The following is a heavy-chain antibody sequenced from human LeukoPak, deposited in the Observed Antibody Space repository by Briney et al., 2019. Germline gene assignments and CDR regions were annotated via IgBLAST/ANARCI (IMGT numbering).Heavy chain of an antibody. CDR2: IYYSGST. V-gene: IGHV4-59*01. D-gene: IGHD3-22*01. CDR1: GGSISSYY. Sequence: SETLSLTCTVSGGSISSYYWSWIRQPPGKGLEWIGYIYYSGSTNYNPSLKSRVTISVDTSKNQFSLKLSSVIAADTAVYYCARVSPRYYDSSGYNDAFDIWGQGTMVTVSS. CDR3: ARVSPRYYDSSGYNDAFDI. J-gene: IGHJ3*02.